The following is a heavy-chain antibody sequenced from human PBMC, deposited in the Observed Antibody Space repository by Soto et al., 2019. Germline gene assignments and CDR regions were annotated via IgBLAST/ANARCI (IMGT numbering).Heavy chain of an antibody. D-gene: IGHD1-20*01. V-gene: IGHV3-21*04. Sequence: GGSLRLSCTASGFMFSSYTMNWVRQAPGKGLEWVSSVSFRGDIYYADSLEGRFTISRDDAKNSLYLQMNSLSAEDTAVYYCAKGNPNWKYYFDYWGQGTLVTVS. CDR3: AKGNPNWKYYFDY. CDR2: VSFRGDI. J-gene: IGHJ4*02. CDR1: GFMFSSYT.